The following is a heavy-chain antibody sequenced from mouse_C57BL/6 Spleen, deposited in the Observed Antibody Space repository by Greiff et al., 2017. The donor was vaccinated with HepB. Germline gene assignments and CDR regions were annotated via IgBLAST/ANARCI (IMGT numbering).Heavy chain of an antibody. CDR2: INPNNGGT. CDR1: GYTFTDYY. CDR3: AAAYYSNYRAY. Sequence: VQLQQSGPELVKPGASVKISCKASGYTFTDYYMNWVKQSHGKSLEWIGDINPNNGGTSYNQKFKGKATLTVDKSSSTAYMELRSLTSEDSAVYYCAAAYYSNYRAYWGQGTLVTVSA. J-gene: IGHJ3*01. D-gene: IGHD2-5*01. V-gene: IGHV1-26*01.